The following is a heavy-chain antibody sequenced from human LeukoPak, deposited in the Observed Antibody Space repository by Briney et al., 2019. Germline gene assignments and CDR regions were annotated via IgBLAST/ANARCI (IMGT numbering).Heavy chain of an antibody. CDR1: GHTFTGYY. J-gene: IGHJ4*02. CDR3: ARDKEEECELLPSTIDY. D-gene: IGHD1-26*01. Sequence: ASVKVSCKASGHTFTGYYMHGVRQAPAQGLEEMRWINPNSGGTNYAQKFQGRVTMTRDTSISTAYMELSRRRSDDTAVYYCARDKEEECELLPSTIDYWGQGTLVTVSS. V-gene: IGHV1-2*02. CDR2: INPNSGGT.